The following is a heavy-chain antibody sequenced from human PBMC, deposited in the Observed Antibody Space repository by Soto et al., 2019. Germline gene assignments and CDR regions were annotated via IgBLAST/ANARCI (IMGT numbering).Heavy chain of an antibody. D-gene: IGHD3-22*01. V-gene: IGHV4-61*01. CDR1: GGSVRSGSYY. Sequence: SETLSLTWTVSGGSVRSGSYYWSWIRQPPGKGLEWIGYIYYSGSTNYNPSLKSRVTISVDTSKNQFSLKLSSVTAADTAVYYCARGYYYDSSGYYYERYYYGMDVWGQGTTVTVS. CDR3: ARGYYYDSSGYYYERYYYGMDV. J-gene: IGHJ6*02. CDR2: IYYSGST.